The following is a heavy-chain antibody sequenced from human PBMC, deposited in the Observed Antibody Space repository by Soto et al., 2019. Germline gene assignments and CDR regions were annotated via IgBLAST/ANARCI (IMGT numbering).Heavy chain of an antibody. J-gene: IGHJ4*02. CDR2: IYYSGST. Sequence: SETLSLTCTVSGGSISSSSYYRGWIRQPPGKGLEWIGSIYYSGSTYYNPSLKSRVTISVDTSKNQFSLKLSSVTAADTAVYYCARKVALVLTQAPFDYWGQGTLVTVSS. D-gene: IGHD2-21*01. V-gene: IGHV4-39*01. CDR3: ARKVALVLTQAPFDY. CDR1: GGSISSSSYY.